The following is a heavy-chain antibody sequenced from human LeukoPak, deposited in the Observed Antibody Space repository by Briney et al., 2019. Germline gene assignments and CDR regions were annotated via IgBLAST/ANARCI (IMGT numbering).Heavy chain of an antibody. V-gene: IGHV3-23*01. Sequence: GGSLRLSCAASGFTFGSYAMSWVRQAPGKGLEWVSAISGSGGSTYYADSVKGRFTISRDNAKNSLYLQMNSLRAEDTAVYYCARDLGIGVVPAGGWFDPWGQGTLVTASS. CDR1: GFTFGSYA. J-gene: IGHJ5*02. CDR2: ISGSGGST. D-gene: IGHD2-2*01. CDR3: ARDLGIGVVPAGGWFDP.